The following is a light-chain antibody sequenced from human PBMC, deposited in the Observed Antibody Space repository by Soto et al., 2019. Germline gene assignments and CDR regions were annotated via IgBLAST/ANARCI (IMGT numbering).Light chain of an antibody. CDR3: QNYNRAPLA. CDR1: QDIGNS. CDR2: AAS. V-gene: IGKV1-27*01. Sequence: DIQMTRSPSSLSASVGDRVTITCRASQDIGNSLAWYQQRPGKLPKLLISAASTLHSGVPSRFSGSGSGTDFTLSISSLQPEDVASYYCQNYNRAPLAFGGGTKVEI. J-gene: IGKJ4*01.